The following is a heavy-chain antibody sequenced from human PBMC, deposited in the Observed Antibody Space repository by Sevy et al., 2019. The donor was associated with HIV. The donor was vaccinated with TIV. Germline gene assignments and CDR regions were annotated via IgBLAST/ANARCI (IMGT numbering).Heavy chain of an antibody. CDR2: VYHSGTT. CDR1: GYSISSDYY. D-gene: IGHD3-10*01. J-gene: IGHJ5*01. Sequence: SETLSLTCTVSGYSISSDYYWGWIRQPPGKGLEWIGTVYHSGTTYYNPSLKSRVTISVDTSKNHFSLKLNSVTAADTAVYYCARDFGVRGTTALTNCFDSWGQGTLVTVSS. V-gene: IGHV4-38-2*02. CDR3: ARDFGVRGTTALTNCFDS.